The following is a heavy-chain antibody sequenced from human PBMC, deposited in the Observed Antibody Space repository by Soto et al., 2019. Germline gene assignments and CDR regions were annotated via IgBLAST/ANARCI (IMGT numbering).Heavy chain of an antibody. CDR2: INGDGSST. Sequence: HPGGSLRLSCAASGFTFRHYWMHWVRQAPGKGLVWVSRINGDGSSTSYADSVKGRFTISRDNAKNTLYLQMNSLRAGDTAVYYCAREFLGASKDYWGLGTLVTVSS. CDR1: GFTFRHYW. J-gene: IGHJ4*02. CDR3: AREFLGASKDY. V-gene: IGHV3-74*01. D-gene: IGHD1-26*01.